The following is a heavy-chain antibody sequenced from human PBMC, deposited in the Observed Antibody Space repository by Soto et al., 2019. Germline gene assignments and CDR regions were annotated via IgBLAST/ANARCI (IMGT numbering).Heavy chain of an antibody. Sequence: QVRLVQSGAEVKAPGASVKVSCKAPGDTFTSYDMHWVRQAPGHGLEWMGVINPHGGSTRFAQKFQGRVTMTRDTPKSTVYMELRSLRSDDTAVYYCARDHGLAWAVRPANYYYAMDVWGQGTTVTVSS. J-gene: IGHJ6*02. D-gene: IGHD6-6*01. V-gene: IGHV1-46*01. CDR2: INPHGGST. CDR3: ARDHGLAWAVRPANYYYAMDV. CDR1: GDTFTSYD.